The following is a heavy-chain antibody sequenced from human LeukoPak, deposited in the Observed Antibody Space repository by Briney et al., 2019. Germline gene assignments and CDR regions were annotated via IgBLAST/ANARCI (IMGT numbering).Heavy chain of an antibody. J-gene: IGHJ5*02. CDR3: ARGVLDFWSGYYWFDH. CDR1: GYTFTIYG. CDR2: IIPILGIA. Sequence: GASVKVSFKSSGYTFTIYGISWVRQAPGQGLEWMGRIIPILGIANYAQKFQGRVTMTRNTSISTAYMELSSLRSEDTAVYYCARGVLDFWSGYYWFDHWGQGTLVTVSS. V-gene: IGHV1-8*02. D-gene: IGHD3-3*01.